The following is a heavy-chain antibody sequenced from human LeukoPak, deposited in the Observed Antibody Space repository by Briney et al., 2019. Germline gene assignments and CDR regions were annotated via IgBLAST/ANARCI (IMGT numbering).Heavy chain of an antibody. CDR2: SDPKSGAT. CDR1: GYTFTSYY. J-gene: IGHJ4*02. V-gene: IGHV1-2*02. D-gene: IGHD3-10*01. Sequence: ASVKVSCKTSGYTFTSYYIHWLRQAPGQRLEWMGWSDPKSGATKYEHFHGRSTITRDTSISTAYVELSRLTSDDTAVYYCARGNFYDNKGYSPELRYWGQGTLVTVSS. CDR3: ARGNFYDNKGYSPELRY.